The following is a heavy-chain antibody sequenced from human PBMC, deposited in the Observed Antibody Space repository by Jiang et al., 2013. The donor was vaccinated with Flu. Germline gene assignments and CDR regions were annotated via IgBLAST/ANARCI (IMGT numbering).Heavy chain of an antibody. CDR3: ARAGITVFGVVRGAFDI. J-gene: IGHJ3*02. CDR2: IYTSGSA. Sequence: GSGLVKPSQTLSLTCTVSGGSVSSGSYYWSWIRQPAGKGLEWIGRIYTSGSANYNPSLKSRVTIWLDTSKKQFSLRLSSVTAGDTAVYYCARAGITVFGVVRGAFDIWGQGTTVTVSP. V-gene: IGHV4-61*02. D-gene: IGHD3-3*01. CDR1: GGSVSSGSYY.